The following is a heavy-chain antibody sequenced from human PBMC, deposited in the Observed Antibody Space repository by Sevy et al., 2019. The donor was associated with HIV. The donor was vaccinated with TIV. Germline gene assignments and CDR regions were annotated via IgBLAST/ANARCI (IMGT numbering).Heavy chain of an antibody. D-gene: IGHD3-22*01. CDR2: RSGSGAST. J-gene: IGHJ3*02. V-gene: IGHV3-23*01. CDR3: AKDFYDSSGYYPMEAFDI. Sequence: GGSLRLSCAASGFTFTTYAMGWVRRAPGKGLKWVSSRSGSGASTNYEDSVKGRFTNSRDNSKNTHFLKMDSLRAEDTDVYYCAKDFYDSSGYYPMEAFDIWGQGTMVTVSS. CDR1: GFTFTTYA.